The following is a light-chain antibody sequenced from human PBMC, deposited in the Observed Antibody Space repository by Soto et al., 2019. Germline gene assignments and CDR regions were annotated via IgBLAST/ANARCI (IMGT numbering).Light chain of an antibody. CDR3: KSYTGINNWV. V-gene: IGLV2-8*01. Sequence: QSALTQPPSASGSPGQSVTISCTGTSSDVGGYNYVSWYQHHPGKAPKVMIYEVNKRPSGVPDRFSGSKSGNTASLTISGLQAEDEADYYCKSYTGINNWVFGGGTKLTVL. CDR2: EVN. J-gene: IGLJ3*02. CDR1: SSDVGGYNY.